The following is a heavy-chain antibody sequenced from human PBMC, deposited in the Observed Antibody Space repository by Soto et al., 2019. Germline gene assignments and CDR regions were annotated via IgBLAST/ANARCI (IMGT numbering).Heavy chain of an antibody. D-gene: IGHD2-15*01. CDR1: GFTFSSYS. CDR2: ISDTGNNA. CDR3: AKLIGATSSAPAGF. V-gene: IGHV3-23*01. J-gene: IGHJ4*02. Sequence: TGGSLRLSCAASGFTFSSYSMNWVRQAPGKGLEWVSVISDTGNNAYYADSVKGRFTISRDNSKDTLSLQMNSLGVEDTGIYYCAKLIGATSSAPAGFWGQGTLVTVSS.